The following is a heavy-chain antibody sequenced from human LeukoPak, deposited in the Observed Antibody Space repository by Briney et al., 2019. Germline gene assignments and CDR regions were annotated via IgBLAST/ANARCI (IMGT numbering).Heavy chain of an antibody. J-gene: IGHJ4*02. V-gene: IGHV3-33*01. CDR1: GFNFSIYG. CDR3: ARDFSQQLFDY. D-gene: IGHD5-24*01. CDR2: ILSGGSYK. Sequence: PGGSLRLSRAPSGFNFSIYGFHWVRAAPGEGVEWVVDILSGGSYKYYAHSVKSRYTISRDDSKNTLYLQMNSQRAEDTAVYYCARDFSQQLFDYWGQGTLVTVFS.